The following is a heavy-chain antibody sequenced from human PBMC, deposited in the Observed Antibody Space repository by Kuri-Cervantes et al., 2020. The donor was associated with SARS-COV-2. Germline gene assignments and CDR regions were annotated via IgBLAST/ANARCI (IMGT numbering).Heavy chain of an antibody. CDR3: TSRTMDV. Sequence: GESLKISCAASGFTFSGSAMHWVRQASGKGLEWVGRTRSKANSYATAYAASVKGRFTISRDDSKNTAYLQMNSLKTEDTAVYYCTSRTMDVWGQGTTVTVSS. CDR2: TRSKANSYAT. V-gene: IGHV3-73*01. CDR1: GFTFSGSA. J-gene: IGHJ6*02.